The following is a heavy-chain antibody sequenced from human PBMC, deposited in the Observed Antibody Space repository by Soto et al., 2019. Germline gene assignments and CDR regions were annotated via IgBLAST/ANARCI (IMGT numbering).Heavy chain of an antibody. Sequence: PGGSLRLSCAASGFTFSSYAMSWVRQAPGKGLEWVSAISGSGGSTYYADSVKGRFTISRDNSKNTLYLQMNSLRAEDTAVYYCAKVTYYDFWSGYRAHYYMDVWGKGTTVTVSS. CDR1: GFTFSSYA. CDR2: ISGSGGST. CDR3: AKVTYYDFWSGYRAHYYMDV. J-gene: IGHJ6*03. D-gene: IGHD3-3*01. V-gene: IGHV3-23*01.